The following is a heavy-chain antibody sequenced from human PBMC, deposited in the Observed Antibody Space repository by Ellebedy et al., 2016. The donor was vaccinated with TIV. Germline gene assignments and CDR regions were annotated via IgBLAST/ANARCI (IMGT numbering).Heavy chain of an antibody. Sequence: GESLKISCAASGFTFSYYYMTWIRQAPGKGLEWVSHISSSGSTIYYADSVKGRFTISRDNAKKSLYLQMNSLRAEDTAVYYCARDANWPNDAFDIWGQGTMVTVSS. V-gene: IGHV3-11*04. CDR1: GFTFSYYY. CDR3: ARDANWPNDAFDI. CDR2: ISSSGSTI. J-gene: IGHJ3*02.